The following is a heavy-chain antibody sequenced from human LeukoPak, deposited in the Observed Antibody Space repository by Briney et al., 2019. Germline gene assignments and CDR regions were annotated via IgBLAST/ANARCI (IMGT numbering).Heavy chain of an antibody. CDR3: ARPYDTRGYFPDY. CDR1: GFTFSSYA. CDR2: ISRGSDHI. J-gene: IGHJ4*02. D-gene: IGHD3-22*01. V-gene: IGHV3-21*01. Sequence: GGSLRLSCPASGFTFSSYAMNWVRQAPGKGLEWVSSISRGSDHIFYADSMKGRFTISRDNAKNSLYLQMNSLGAEDTAVYYCARPYDTRGYFPDYWGQGTLVTVSS.